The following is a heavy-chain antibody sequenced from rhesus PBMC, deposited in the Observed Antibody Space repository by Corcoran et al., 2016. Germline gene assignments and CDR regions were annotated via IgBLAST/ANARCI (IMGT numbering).Heavy chain of an antibody. D-gene: IGHD3-34*01. Sequence: QVQLQESGPGLVKPSETLSLTCAVSGGSISSGYYYWSWIRQPPGKGLEWIGYITYSGSTRYNPSLKSRVTISRDTSKNQFSLKLSSVTAADTAVYYCARDLGWGDYYDDYWGQGVLVTVSS. V-gene: IGHV4-122*02. J-gene: IGHJ4*01. CDR1: GGSISSGYYY. CDR2: ITYSGST. CDR3: ARDLGWGDYYDDY.